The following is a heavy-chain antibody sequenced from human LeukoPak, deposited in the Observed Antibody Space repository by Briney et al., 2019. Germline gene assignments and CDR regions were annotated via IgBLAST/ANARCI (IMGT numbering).Heavy chain of an antibody. D-gene: IGHD6-13*01. CDR3: ARAEVKQQLVLGTWFDP. Sequence: SETLSLTCTVSGGSISSSSYYWGWIRQPPGKGLEWIGSIYYSGSTYYNPSLKSRVTISVDTSKNQFSLKLSSVTAADTAVYYCARAEVKQQLVLGTWFDPWGQGTLVTVSS. CDR2: IYYSGST. V-gene: IGHV4-39*07. J-gene: IGHJ5*02. CDR1: GGSISSSSYY.